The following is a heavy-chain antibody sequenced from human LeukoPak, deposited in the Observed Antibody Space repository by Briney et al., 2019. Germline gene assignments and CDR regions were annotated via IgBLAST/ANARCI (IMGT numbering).Heavy chain of an antibody. CDR1: GYTFTSYD. D-gene: IGHD2-15*01. J-gene: IGHJ4*02. V-gene: IGHV7-4-1*02. CDR3: ARGYCSGGSCHTLDC. Sequence: ASVKVSCKASGYTFTSYDINWVRQATGQGLEWMGWINTDTGNPTYAQGFTGRFVFSLDTSVSTAYLQISSLKAEDTAVYYCARGYCSGGSCHTLDCWGQGTLVTVSS. CDR2: INTDTGNP.